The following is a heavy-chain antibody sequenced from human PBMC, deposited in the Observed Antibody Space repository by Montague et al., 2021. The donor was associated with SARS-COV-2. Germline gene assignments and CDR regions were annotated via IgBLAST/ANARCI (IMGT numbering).Heavy chain of an antibody. V-gene: IGHV6-1*01. CDR3: ARAYCGGDCYFYWYSDL. Sequence: CAISGDSVSSNIATWNWIRQSPSRGLEWLGRTYYRSKWYNDYAVSVKSRVIINPDTSNNRIPLQLNSVTPEDTAVYYCARAYCGGDCYFYWYSDLWGRGTLVTVSS. D-gene: IGHD2-21*02. J-gene: IGHJ2*01. CDR1: GDSVSSNIAT. CDR2: TYYRSKWYN.